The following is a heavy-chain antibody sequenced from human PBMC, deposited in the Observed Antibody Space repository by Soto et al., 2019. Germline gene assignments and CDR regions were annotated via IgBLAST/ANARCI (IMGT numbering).Heavy chain of an antibody. D-gene: IGHD3-3*01. CDR3: ARAAPRITIFGVVGPYGMDV. CDR2: IIPIFGTA. CDR1: GGTFSSYA. V-gene: IGHV1-69*13. Sequence: SVKVSCKASGGTFSSYAISWVRQAPGQGLAGMGGIIPIFGTANYAQKFQGRVTITADESTSTAYMERSSLRSEDTAVYYCARAAPRITIFGVVGPYGMDVWGQGTTVTVSS. J-gene: IGHJ6*02.